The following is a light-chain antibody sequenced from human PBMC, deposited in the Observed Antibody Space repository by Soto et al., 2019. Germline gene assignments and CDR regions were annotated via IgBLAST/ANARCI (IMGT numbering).Light chain of an antibody. J-gene: IGLJ1*01. CDR1: SSDVGGYKY. CDR2: EVS. V-gene: IGLV2-14*01. Sequence: QSALTQPASVSGSPGQSITISCTGTSSDVGGYKYVSWYQQHPDKAPKLMIYEVSNRPSGVSNRFSGSKSGNTASLTISGLQAEDEADYYCTSYTSSNTFVFGTGTKVTVL. CDR3: TSYTSSNTFV.